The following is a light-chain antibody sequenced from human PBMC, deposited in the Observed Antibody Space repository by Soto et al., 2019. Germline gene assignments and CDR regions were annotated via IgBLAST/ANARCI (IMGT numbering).Light chain of an antibody. CDR2: EVN. CDR3: VSYTNHSFYV. V-gene: IGLV2-14*01. Sequence: QPALAQPASGSGSPGQSITLSCTGTSADVGGYNYVSWYQQRPGKAPQRLIHEVNNRPSGVSFRFSGFKSGDTASLTISGLQADDEGISYCVSYTNHSFYVFGTGTKVTVL. J-gene: IGLJ1*01. CDR1: SADVGGYNY.